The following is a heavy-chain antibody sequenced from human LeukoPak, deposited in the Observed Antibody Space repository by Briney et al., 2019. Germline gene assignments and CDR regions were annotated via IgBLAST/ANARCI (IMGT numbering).Heavy chain of an antibody. CDR3: ARVIAAVVWFDP. Sequence: GGSLRLSCEASDFTVRNNYMTWVRQAPGKGLEWVSVIYSGGATFYADSVKGRFTISRHNSENTLYLQMNDLGPDDTAVYFCARVIAAVVWFDPRGHGTLVTVSS. J-gene: IGHJ5*02. D-gene: IGHD6-13*01. CDR1: DFTVRNNY. V-gene: IGHV3-53*04. CDR2: IYSGGAT.